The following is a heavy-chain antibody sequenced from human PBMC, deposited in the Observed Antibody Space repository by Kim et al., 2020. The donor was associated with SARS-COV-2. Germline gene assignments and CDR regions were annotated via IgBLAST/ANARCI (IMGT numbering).Heavy chain of an antibody. V-gene: IGHV3-43*01. CDR2: ISWDGGST. J-gene: IGHJ4*02. CDR1: GFTFDDYT. Sequence: GGSLRLSCAASGFTFDDYTMHWVRQAPGKGLEWVSLISWDGGSTYYADSVKGRFTISRDNSKNSLYLQMNSLRTEDTALYYCAKDNEYYFDYWGQGTLVTVSS. CDR3: AKDNEYYFDY.